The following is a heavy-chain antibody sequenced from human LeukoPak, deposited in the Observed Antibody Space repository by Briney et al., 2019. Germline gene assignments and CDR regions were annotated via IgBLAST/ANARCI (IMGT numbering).Heavy chain of an antibody. CDR2: IFYSGST. CDR3: ARQGVGATDF. CDR1: GGSFSGYY. V-gene: IGHV4-34*12. J-gene: IGHJ4*02. D-gene: IGHD1-26*01. Sequence: SETLSLTCAVYGGSFSGYYWSWIRQPPGKRPEWIGSIFYSGSTHYNPSLQSRITISADTSKGQFSLKLSSVTAVDTAVYYCARQGVGATDFWGQGSLVTVSS.